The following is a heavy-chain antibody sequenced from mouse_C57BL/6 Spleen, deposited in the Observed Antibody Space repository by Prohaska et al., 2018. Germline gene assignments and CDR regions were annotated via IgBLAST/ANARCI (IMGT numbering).Heavy chain of an antibody. J-gene: IGHJ1*03. D-gene: IGHD2-1*01. Sequence: EVQLLETGGGLVQPGGSRGLSCEGSGFTFSGFWMSWVRQTPGKTLEWIGDINSDGSAINYKPSIKDRFTIFRDNDKSTLYLQMSNVRSEDTATYFCMRYGNYWYFDVWGTGTTVTVSS. CDR3: MRYGNYWYFDV. V-gene: IGHV11-2*01. CDR2: INSDGSAI. CDR1: GFTFSGFW.